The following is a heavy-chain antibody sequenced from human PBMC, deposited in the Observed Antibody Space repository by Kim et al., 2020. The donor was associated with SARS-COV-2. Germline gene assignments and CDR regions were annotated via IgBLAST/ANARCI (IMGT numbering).Heavy chain of an antibody. V-gene: IGHV5-51*01. J-gene: IGHJ6*02. CDR3: ARLHPGGTAMAKKSYYYYYYGMDV. Sequence: GESLKISCKGSGYSFTSYWIGWVRQMPGKGLEWMGIIYPGDSDTRYSPSFQGQVTISADKSISTAYLQWSSLKASDTAMYYCARLHPGGTAMAKKSYYYYYYGMDVWGQGTTVTVSS. CDR2: IYPGDSDT. CDR1: GYSFTSYW. D-gene: IGHD5-18*01.